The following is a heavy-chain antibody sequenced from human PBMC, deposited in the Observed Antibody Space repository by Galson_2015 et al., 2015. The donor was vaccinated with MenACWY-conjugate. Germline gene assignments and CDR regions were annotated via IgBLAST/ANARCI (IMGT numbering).Heavy chain of an antibody. J-gene: IGHJ6*02. CDR2: ISSSSSYI. CDR1: GFTFSSYS. V-gene: IGHV3-21*01. CDR3: ARDTIQHTCGTDA. D-gene: IGHD2/OR15-2a*01. Sequence: SLRLSCAASGFTFSSYSMNWVRQAPGKGLEWVSSISSSSSYIYYADSVKGRFTISRDNAKNSLYLQMNSLRAEDTAVYYCARDTIQHTCGTDAWRQGTTVTASS.